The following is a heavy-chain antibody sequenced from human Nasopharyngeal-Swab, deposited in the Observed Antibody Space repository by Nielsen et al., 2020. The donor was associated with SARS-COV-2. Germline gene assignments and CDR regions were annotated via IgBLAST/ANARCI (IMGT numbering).Heavy chain of an antibody. Sequence: WVRQAPGQRLEWMGWINAGNGNTKYSQKFQGRVTITRDTSASTAYMELRSLRSDDTAVYYCARDRDNYDILTGYLAAYWFDPWGQGTLVTVSS. J-gene: IGHJ5*02. D-gene: IGHD3-9*01. CDR3: ARDRDNYDILTGYLAAYWFDP. V-gene: IGHV1-3*01. CDR2: INAGNGNT.